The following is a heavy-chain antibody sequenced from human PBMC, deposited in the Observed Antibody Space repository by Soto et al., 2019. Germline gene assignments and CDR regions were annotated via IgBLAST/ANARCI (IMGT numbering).Heavy chain of an antibody. J-gene: IGHJ6*03. D-gene: IGHD6-13*01. CDR2: IYYSGST. CDR3: ARAAGSWDNYYYYYYMDV. Sequence: SETLSLTCTVSGGSISSYYWSWIRQPPGKGLEWIGYIYYSGSTNYNPSLKSRVTISVDTSKNQFSLKLSSVTAADTAVYYCARAAGSWDNYYYYYYMDVWGKGTTVTVSS. V-gene: IGHV4-59*08. CDR1: GGSISSYY.